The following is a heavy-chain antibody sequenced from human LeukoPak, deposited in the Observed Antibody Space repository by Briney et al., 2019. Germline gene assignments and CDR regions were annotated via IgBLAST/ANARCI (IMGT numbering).Heavy chain of an antibody. V-gene: IGHV4-39*01. D-gene: IGHD3-3*01. Sequence: KSSETLSLTCTVSGGSISSSTYYWGWTRQPPGKGLEWIGGIGSTYFNPSLKSRVTISVDTSKNQFSLKLSSVTAADTAVYYCARHVSGGSGYSDYWGQGTLVTVSS. CDR2: IGST. CDR3: ARHVSGGSGYSDY. J-gene: IGHJ4*02. CDR1: GGSISSSTYY.